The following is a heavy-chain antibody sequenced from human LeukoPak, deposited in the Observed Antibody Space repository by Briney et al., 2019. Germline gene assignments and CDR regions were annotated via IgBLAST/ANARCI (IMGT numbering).Heavy chain of an antibody. CDR2: ISYDGSNK. V-gene: IGHV3-30*04. J-gene: IGHJ5*02. Sequence: SGGSLRLSCAASGFTFSSYAMHWVRQAPGKGLEWVAVISYDGSNKYYADSVKGRFTISRDNSKNTLYLQMNSLRAEDTAVYYCARDSSNLNWFQPLGQGTLVTVSS. CDR1: GFTFSSYA. D-gene: IGHD6-13*01. CDR3: ARDSSNLNWFQP.